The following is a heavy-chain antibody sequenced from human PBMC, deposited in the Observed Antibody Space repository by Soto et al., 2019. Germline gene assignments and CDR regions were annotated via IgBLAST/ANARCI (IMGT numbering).Heavy chain of an antibody. CDR1: GFTFSSYS. D-gene: IGHD3-22*01. J-gene: IGHJ4*02. CDR3: ARDPFTMIVVVTPCLDY. Sequence: PGGSLRLSCAASGFTFSSYSMNWVRQAPGKGLEWVSSISSSSSYIYYADSVKGRFTISRDNAKNSLYLQMNSLRAEDTAVYYCARDPFTMIVVVTPCLDYWGQGTLVTVSS. CDR2: ISSSSSYI. V-gene: IGHV3-21*01.